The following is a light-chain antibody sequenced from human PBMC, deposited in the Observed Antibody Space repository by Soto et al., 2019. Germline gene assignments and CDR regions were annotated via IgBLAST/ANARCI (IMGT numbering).Light chain of an antibody. CDR3: QQYGSAPGT. CDR2: GAS. CDR1: QSVSSSY. Sequence: EIVLTQSPATLSLSPGERATLSFRSSQSVSSSYLAWYQQKPGQAPRLLIYGASSRATGIPDRFSGSGSGTDFTLTLSRLEPEDFAVYYCQQYGSAPGTFGQGTKVDIK. J-gene: IGKJ1*01. V-gene: IGKV3-20*01.